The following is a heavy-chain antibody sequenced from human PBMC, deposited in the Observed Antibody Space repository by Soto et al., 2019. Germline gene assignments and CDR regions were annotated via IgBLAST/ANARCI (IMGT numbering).Heavy chain of an antibody. V-gene: IGHV1-69*01. CDR2: TIPIFSTT. D-gene: IGHD3-3*01. CDR3: AAAVWRGYSEYYYGMDV. CDR1: GGTFISYA. J-gene: IGHJ6*02. Sequence: QVQLVQSGAEVRKPGSSVTVSCKAFGGTFISYAFSWVRQAPGQGLEWMGGTIPIFSTTHYAQNFQGRVTITADGSTCTAYMELSSLRSEDTAVYYCAAAVWRGYSEYYYGMDVWGLGTTVTVSS.